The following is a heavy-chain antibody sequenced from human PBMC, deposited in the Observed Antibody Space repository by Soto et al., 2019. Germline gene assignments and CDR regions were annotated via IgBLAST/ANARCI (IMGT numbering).Heavy chain of an antibody. J-gene: IGHJ5*02. D-gene: IGHD3-16*01. CDR3: ARLRDLDWFDP. V-gene: IGHV3-7*01. Sequence: GGSLRLSCAASGFTFSSYWMSWVRQAPGKGLEWVANIKQDGSEKYYVDSVKGRFTISRDNDKNSLYLQMNSLRAEDTAVYYCARLRDLDWFDPWGQGTLVNVSS. CDR1: GFTFSSYW. CDR2: IKQDGSEK.